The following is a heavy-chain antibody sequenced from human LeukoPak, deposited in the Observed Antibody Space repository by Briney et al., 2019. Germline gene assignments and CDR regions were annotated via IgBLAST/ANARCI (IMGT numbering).Heavy chain of an antibody. D-gene: IGHD4-17*01. CDR2: ISSSSYI. J-gene: IGHJ3*02. Sequence: GGSLRLSCAASGFTFSSYSMNWVRQAPGKGLEWVSSISSSSYIYYADSVKGRFTISRDNAKNSLYLQMNSLRAEDTAVYYCARNGDDAFDIWGQGTMDTVSS. CDR1: GFTFSSYS. CDR3: ARNGDDAFDI. V-gene: IGHV3-21*01.